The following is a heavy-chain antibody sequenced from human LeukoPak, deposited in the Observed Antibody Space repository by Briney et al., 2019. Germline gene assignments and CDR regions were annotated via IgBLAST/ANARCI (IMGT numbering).Heavy chain of an antibody. Sequence: GGSLRLSCAGSGFTLSNSAMSWVRQAPGKGLEWISYIRSTSSTIYYADSLKGRFTISRDNAKNSLYLQMNSLRAEDTAVYYCARTLSGYYYYFDYWGQGTLVTVSS. CDR1: GFTLSNSA. J-gene: IGHJ4*02. CDR2: IRSTSSTI. CDR3: ARTLSGYYYYFDY. V-gene: IGHV3-48*01. D-gene: IGHD3-22*01.